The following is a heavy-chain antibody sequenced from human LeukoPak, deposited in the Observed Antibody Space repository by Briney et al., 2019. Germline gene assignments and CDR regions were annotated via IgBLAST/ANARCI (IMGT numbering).Heavy chain of an antibody. CDR3: ARSGDILTAYYYYFDY. Sequence: SETLSLTCSVSGDSMSNHYWSWIRQPPGKGLEWVGYIYYSGSTNYNPSLKRGVTISVETYKNQFSLKLRSVTAADTAVYFCARSGDILTAYYYYFDYWGQGTLVTVSS. J-gene: IGHJ4*02. CDR2: IYYSGST. D-gene: IGHD3-9*01. V-gene: IGHV4-59*08. CDR1: GDSMSNHY.